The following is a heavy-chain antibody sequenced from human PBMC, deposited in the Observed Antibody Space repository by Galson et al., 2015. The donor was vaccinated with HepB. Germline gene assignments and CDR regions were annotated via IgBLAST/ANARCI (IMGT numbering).Heavy chain of an antibody. CDR3: AVTYSYDSSGYYAAFDI. D-gene: IGHD3-22*01. CDR2: LYPGDSDA. J-gene: IGHJ3*02. Sequence: QSGAEVTKPGESLKISRTVSGYTFHSFCIGWVRQMPGKGLEWMGILYPGDSDATYSPSFPGQVTISVDKATNSACLQWSRLKASDTGMYYCAVTYSYDSSGYYAAFDIGGQGTMVTVSS. CDR1: GYTFHSFC. V-gene: IGHV5-51*01.